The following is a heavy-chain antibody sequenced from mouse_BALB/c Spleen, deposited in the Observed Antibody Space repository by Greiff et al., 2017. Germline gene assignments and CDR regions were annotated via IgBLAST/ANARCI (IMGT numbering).Heavy chain of an antibody. CDR3: ARQDYYGSSHFAY. CDR2: ISSGGGST. D-gene: IGHD1-1*01. V-gene: IGHV5-12-1*01. Sequence: DVKLVESGGGLVKPGGSLKLSCAASGFAFSSYDMSWVRQTPEKRLEWVAYISSGGGSTYYPDTVKGRFTISRDNAKNTLYLQMSSLKSEDTAMYYCARQDYYGSSHFAYWGQGTLVTVSA. J-gene: IGHJ3*01. CDR1: GFAFSSYD.